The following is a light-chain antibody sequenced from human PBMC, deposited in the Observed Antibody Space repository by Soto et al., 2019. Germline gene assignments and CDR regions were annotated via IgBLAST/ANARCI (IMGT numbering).Light chain of an antibody. CDR3: LHYNNGPR. CDR1: QSVGSN. CDR2: GAS. J-gene: IGKJ1*01. Sequence: EIVLTQSPATLSLSPGEGATLSCRASQSVGSNLAWYQQKPGQAPRLRIYGASTRATGIPARLSGSGSGTDFTLTISSMQSEDFAVYYCLHYNNGPRFGQGTKVDI. V-gene: IGKV3-15*01.